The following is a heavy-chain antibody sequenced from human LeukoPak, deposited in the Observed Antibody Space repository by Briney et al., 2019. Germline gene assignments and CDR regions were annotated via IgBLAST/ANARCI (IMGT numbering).Heavy chain of an antibody. D-gene: IGHD1-26*01. CDR2: SSGGGDTT. J-gene: IGHJ4*02. CDR1: GYTISSCN. CDR3: AKGFPYSGKAYFDRLFDE. V-gene: IGHV3-23*01. Sequence: AETLTLTCSASGYTISSCNMPCLHQAPGKGPHWVPLSSGGGDTTFYTDYVKGTFTISRYNSKNWLYLQTISLSAGDASVSSFAKGFPYSGKAYFDRLFDEWGQGTLVTVSS.